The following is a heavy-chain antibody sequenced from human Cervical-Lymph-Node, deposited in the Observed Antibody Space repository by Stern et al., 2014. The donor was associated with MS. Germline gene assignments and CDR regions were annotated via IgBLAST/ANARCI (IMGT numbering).Heavy chain of an antibody. Sequence: EVQLVESGGGLVQSGGSLRLSCAVSGFTFSSYSMNWVRQAPGQGLEYISYISSSSDIIYYADSVKGRFTISRDNAKNSLYLQMNSLRAEDTAVYFCVRDLNWVLDYWGQGTLVTVSS. J-gene: IGHJ4*02. CDR2: ISSSSDII. CDR1: GFTFSSYS. CDR3: VRDLNWVLDY. D-gene: IGHD7-27*01. V-gene: IGHV3-48*01.